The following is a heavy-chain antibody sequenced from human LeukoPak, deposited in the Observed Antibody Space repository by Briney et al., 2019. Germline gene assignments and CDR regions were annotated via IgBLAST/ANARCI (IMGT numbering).Heavy chain of an antibody. Sequence: SETLSLTCTVSGDSISSYYWSWIRQPAGKGLEWVGRIYTSETTNYNPSLKGRVTMSVDTSKNQLSLKLSSVTAADTAVYYCARLYYYGSGMFSAFDIWGQGTVVTVSS. CDR1: GDSISSYY. D-gene: IGHD3-10*01. J-gene: IGHJ3*02. CDR2: IYTSETT. CDR3: ARLYYYGSGMFSAFDI. V-gene: IGHV4-4*07.